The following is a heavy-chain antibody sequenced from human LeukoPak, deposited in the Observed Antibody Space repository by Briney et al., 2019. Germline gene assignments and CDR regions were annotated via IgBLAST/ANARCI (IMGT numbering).Heavy chain of an antibody. CDR1: AYTVIDYY. CDR3: ATGGQWLVRSY. J-gene: IGHJ4*02. D-gene: IGHD6-19*01. V-gene: IGHV1-2*04. CDR2: INFNSGAT. Sequence: ASVKVSCKASAYTVIDYYIHWVRQAPGQGLEWMGWINFNSGATNYAQKFQGWVTMTRDTSISTAYMELTRLSYDDTAMYYCATGGQWLVRSYWGQGTPVTVSS.